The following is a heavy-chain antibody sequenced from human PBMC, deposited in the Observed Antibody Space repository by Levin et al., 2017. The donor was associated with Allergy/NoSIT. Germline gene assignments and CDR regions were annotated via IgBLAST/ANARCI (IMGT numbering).Heavy chain of an antibody. CDR2: IYDDGST. J-gene: IGHJ4*02. Sequence: HTGGSLRLSCAASGFSVSTHYMTWVRQGPGKGLECVSVIYDDGSTYYADSVRGRFTISRDNSKNTLSLQMNSLRDDDTAVYYFTKGHYSGVYQWGQGTLVTVSS. CDR3: TKGHYSGVYQ. CDR1: GFSVSTHY. V-gene: IGHV3-53*01. D-gene: IGHD2-2*01.